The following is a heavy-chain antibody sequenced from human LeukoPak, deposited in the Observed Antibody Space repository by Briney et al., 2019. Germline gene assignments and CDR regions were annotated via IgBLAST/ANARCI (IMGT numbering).Heavy chain of an antibody. CDR1: GFTFSSYA. CDR2: ISYDGSNK. J-gene: IGHJ4*02. Sequence: PGGSLRLSCAASGFTFSSYAMHWVRQASGKGLEWVAVISYDGSNKYYADSVKGRFTISRDNSKNTLYMQMNSLRAEDTAVYYCARDSARGSSWSDFDYWGQGTLVTVSS. D-gene: IGHD6-13*01. V-gene: IGHV3-30*01. CDR3: ARDSARGSSWSDFDY.